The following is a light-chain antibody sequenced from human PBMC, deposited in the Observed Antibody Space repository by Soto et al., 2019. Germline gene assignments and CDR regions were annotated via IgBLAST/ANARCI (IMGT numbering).Light chain of an antibody. J-gene: IGKJ1*01. V-gene: IGKV3-20*01. CDR2: GAS. Sequence: EIVMTQSPGTLSLSPGERATLSCRASQSVSSYLAWYQQKPSQAPRLLIFGASSRAAGIPDRFSGSGSGTDFTLAIGRLEPEDFAVYYCQQYGRSPWTFGQGTKVDIK. CDR3: QQYGRSPWT. CDR1: QSVSSY.